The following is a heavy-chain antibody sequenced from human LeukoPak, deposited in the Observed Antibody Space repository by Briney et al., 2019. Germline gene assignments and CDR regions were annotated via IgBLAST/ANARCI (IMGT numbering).Heavy chain of an antibody. CDR2: IYPGDSDT. Sequence: GESLKISCKGSGYSFTSYWIGWVRQMPGKGLEWMGIIYPGDSDTRYSPSFQGQVTISADKSISTAYLQWSSLKASDTAMYYCARLKMTYYLPGPQYNWFDPWGQGTLVTVSS. J-gene: IGHJ5*02. D-gene: IGHD3-10*01. CDR3: ARLKMTYYLPGPQYNWFDP. V-gene: IGHV5-51*01. CDR1: GYSFTSYW.